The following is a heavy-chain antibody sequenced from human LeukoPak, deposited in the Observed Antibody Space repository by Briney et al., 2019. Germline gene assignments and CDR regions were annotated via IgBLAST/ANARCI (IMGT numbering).Heavy chain of an antibody. D-gene: IGHD3-10*01. V-gene: IGHV4-39*01. CDR2: IYYSGST. CDR3: ATITGFGESPDY. J-gene: IGHJ4*02. Sequence: SETLSLTCTVSGGYISSRSYYWGWIRQPPGKGLEWIGSIYYSGSTYYNPSLKSRVTIYVDTSKNQISLKLNSVTAADTAVYYCATITGFGESPDYWGQGTLVTVSS. CDR1: GGYISSRSYY.